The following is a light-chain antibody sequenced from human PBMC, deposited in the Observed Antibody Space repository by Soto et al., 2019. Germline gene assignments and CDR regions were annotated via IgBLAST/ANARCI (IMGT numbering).Light chain of an antibody. J-gene: IGKJ1*01. CDR1: QSIGTN. V-gene: IGKV1-39*01. CDR3: QHTYSTPPT. Sequence: DIQMTQSPSSLSAFVGDSVTLTCRASQSIGTNLNWYQQRPGKAPKVLIYGASTLQSGVPSRFSGSGSGTDFALTISSLQPEDFATYYCQHTYSTPPTFGQGSKVEFK. CDR2: GAS.